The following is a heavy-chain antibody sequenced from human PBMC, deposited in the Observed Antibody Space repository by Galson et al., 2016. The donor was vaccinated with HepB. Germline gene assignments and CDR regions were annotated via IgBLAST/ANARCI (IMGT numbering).Heavy chain of an antibody. Sequence: SLRLSCAASGFNFSNYDMTWVRQAPGMGLEWVAVVSGSEDSTRYGDSVKGRFTISRDNSKNTLDLQMNSLSAEDTALYYCAKGQSKSESGRQYNKWSLGEGHDALDIWGQGTRVTVSS. CDR1: GFNFSNYD. CDR2: VSGSEDST. CDR3: AKGQSKSESGRQYNKWSLGEGHDALDI. D-gene: IGHD3-10*01. J-gene: IGHJ3*02. V-gene: IGHV3-23*01.